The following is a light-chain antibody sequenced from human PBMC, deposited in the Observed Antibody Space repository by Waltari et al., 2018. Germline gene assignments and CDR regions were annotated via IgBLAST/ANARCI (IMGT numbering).Light chain of an antibody. CDR3: QSYDTSLSVV. J-gene: IGLJ3*02. V-gene: IGLV1-40*01. Sequence: QSVLTQPPSVSRAPGQRVTISCTGSGSNIGAGYDVHWYHQVPRTAPKLLIYGSTSRPFGVPDRFFGSTSGTSASLTITGLQVEDEGDYYCQSYDTSLSVVFGGGTKLTVL. CDR1: GSNIGAGYD. CDR2: GST.